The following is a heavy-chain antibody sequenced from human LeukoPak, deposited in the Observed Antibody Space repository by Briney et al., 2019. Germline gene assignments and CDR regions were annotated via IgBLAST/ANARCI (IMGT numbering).Heavy chain of an antibody. J-gene: IGHJ4*02. V-gene: IGHV3-74*01. Sequence: GGSLRLSCEASGLTFSGYWMHWVRQAPGKGLVWVSRMTSDSTRSSHADSVKGRFTISRDNAKKMVYLQMNSLRVEDSAVYYCAAGPSSNGHQLPYWGQGTLVTVSS. D-gene: IGHD4-11*01. CDR1: GLTFSGYW. CDR3: AAGPSSNGHQLPY. CDR2: MTSDSTRS.